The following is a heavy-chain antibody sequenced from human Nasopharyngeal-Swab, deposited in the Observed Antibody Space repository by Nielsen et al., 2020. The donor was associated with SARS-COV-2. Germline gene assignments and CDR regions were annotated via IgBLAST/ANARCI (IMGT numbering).Heavy chain of an antibody. D-gene: IGHD1-1*01. Sequence: GGSLRLSCAASGFTFSNYSMNWVRQAPGKGLEWISYISGSSGIIYYADSVKGRFTISRDNAKNSLFLQMNSLRDEDTAVYYCARDLEYNWNEGYYFDYWGQGTLVTVSS. J-gene: IGHJ4*02. V-gene: IGHV3-48*02. CDR2: ISGSSGII. CDR1: GFTFSNYS. CDR3: ARDLEYNWNEGYYFDY.